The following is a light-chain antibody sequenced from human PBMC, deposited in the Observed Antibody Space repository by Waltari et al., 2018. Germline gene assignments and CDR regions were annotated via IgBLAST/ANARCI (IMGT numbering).Light chain of an antibody. CDR2: AAS. CDR3: QQHNNFPYS. J-gene: IGKJ2*03. V-gene: IGKV1-39*01. CDR1: QSITTY. Sequence: DIQMTQSPSSLSASVGHRVTITCRASQSITTYLNWYQQKPGKAPKLLIYAASSLQSGVPSRFSGSRSGPDFTLTISDLQPEDFATYYCQQHNNFPYSLGQGTRLEIK.